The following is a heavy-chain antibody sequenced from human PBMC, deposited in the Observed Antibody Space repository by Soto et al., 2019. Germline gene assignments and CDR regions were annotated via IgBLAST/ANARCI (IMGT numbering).Heavy chain of an antibody. Sequence: QVQLVQSGAEVKKPGSSVKVSCKASGGTFSSYAISWVRQAPGQGLEWMGGISPNFGTANYAQKFQGRVTITADESTSTAYMVLSSRRSADTAVYYCARGSRDWSRENLHYYYGMDVWGQGTTVTVSS. V-gene: IGHV1-69*01. D-gene: IGHD6-19*01. CDR2: ISPNFGTA. J-gene: IGHJ6*02. CDR3: ARGSRDWSRENLHYYYGMDV. CDR1: GGTFSSYA.